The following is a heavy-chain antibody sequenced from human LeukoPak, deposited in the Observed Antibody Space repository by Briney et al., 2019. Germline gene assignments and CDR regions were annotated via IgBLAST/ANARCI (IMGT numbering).Heavy chain of an antibody. CDR1: GYTFTSYG. CDR2: MNPNSGNT. D-gene: IGHD3-10*01. CDR3: AAVLWFGELLSL. J-gene: IGHJ4*02. Sequence: ASVKVSCKASGYTFTSYGINWVRQATGQGLEWMGWMNPNSGNTGYAQKFQGRVTMTRNTSISTAYMELSSLRSEDTAVYYCAAVLWFGELLSLWGQGTLVTVSS. V-gene: IGHV1-8*02.